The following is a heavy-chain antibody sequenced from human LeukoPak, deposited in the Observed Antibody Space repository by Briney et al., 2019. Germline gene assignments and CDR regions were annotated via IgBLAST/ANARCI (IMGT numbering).Heavy chain of an antibody. Sequence: KSSETLSLTCTVSGGSISSYYWSWIRQPAGKGLEWIGRIYTSGSTNYNPSLKSRVTMSVDTSKNQFSLKLSSVTAADTAVYYCARDPHNGYSSGWYPGNAFDIRGQGTMVTVSS. J-gene: IGHJ3*02. V-gene: IGHV4-4*07. D-gene: IGHD6-19*01. CDR1: GGSISSYY. CDR3: ARDPHNGYSSGWYPGNAFDI. CDR2: IYTSGST.